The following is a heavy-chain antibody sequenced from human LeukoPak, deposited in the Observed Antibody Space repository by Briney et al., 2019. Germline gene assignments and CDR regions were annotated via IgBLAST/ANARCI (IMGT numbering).Heavy chain of an antibody. V-gene: IGHV3-11*04. CDR2: IGKRGTDI. D-gene: IGHD3-10*01. CDR3: ARDSYYGSGSYSFDY. Sequence: GGSLRLSCAASGFTFTDYYMSWVRQAPGKGLEWISYIGKRGTDINYADSVKGRFTVSRDNAKSSLFLQMNSLRAEDTAVYYCARDSYYGSGSYSFDYWGQGTLVTVSS. CDR1: GFTFTDYY. J-gene: IGHJ4*02.